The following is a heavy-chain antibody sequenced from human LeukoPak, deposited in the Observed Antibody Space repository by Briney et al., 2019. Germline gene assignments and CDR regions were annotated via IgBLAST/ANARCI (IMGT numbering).Heavy chain of an antibody. J-gene: IGHJ3*01. CDR1: GFTFIGYG. CDR3: AKPRGGDSWAFEF. V-gene: IGHV3-30*18. Sequence: PGGSLRLSCEASGFTFIGYGMHWVRQAPGKGLEWVAGISYDGSNQYYTDSVKGRFTISRDNSKNTLYLQMNSLRPEDTAVYYCAKPRGGDSWAFEFWGQGTMVTVSS. D-gene: IGHD2-21*02. CDR2: ISYDGSNQ.